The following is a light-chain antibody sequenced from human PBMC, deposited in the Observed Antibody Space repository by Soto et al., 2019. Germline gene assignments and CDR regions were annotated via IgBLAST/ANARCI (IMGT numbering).Light chain of an antibody. CDR1: SSYVGGYNY. CDR3: SSYTSRSTLV. Sequence: QSVLTQPASVSGSPGQSITISCTGTSSYVGGYNYFSWYQQHPGKAPKLMIYEVSNRPSGVSNRFSGSKSGNTASLTISGLQAEDEADYYCSSYTSRSTLVFGTGTKLTVL. J-gene: IGLJ1*01. V-gene: IGLV2-14*01. CDR2: EVS.